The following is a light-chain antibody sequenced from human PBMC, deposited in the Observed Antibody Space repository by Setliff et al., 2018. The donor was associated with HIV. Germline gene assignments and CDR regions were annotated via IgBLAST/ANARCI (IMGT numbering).Light chain of an antibody. J-gene: IGLJ1*01. V-gene: IGLV2-11*01. CDR3: CSYAGRYTYV. CDR2: DVT. Sequence: QSALTQPRSVSGSPGQSVTISCTGIDLNYVSWYQQHPGKAPKLMIYDVTKRPSGVPDRFSGSKSGNTASLTISGLQAEDEADYYCCSYAGRYTYVFGTGTKVTVL. CDR1: DLNY.